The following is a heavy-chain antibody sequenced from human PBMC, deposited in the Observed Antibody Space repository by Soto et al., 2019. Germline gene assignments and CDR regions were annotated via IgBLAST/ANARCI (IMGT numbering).Heavy chain of an antibody. D-gene: IGHD4-17*01. CDR2: MNPNSGNT. Sequence: GASVKVSCKASVYTFTSYDINWVRQATGQGLEYLGWMNPNSGNTGYVQKFQGRVTMTWDSSITTAYMELSSLRSEDTAVYFCARGVKYGAYSRWFDPWGQGTLVTVS. CDR3: ARGVKYGAYSRWFDP. CDR1: VYTFTSYD. V-gene: IGHV1-8*01. J-gene: IGHJ5*02.